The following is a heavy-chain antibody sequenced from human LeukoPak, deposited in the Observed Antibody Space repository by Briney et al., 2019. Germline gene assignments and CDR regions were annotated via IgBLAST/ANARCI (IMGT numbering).Heavy chain of an antibody. V-gene: IGHV3-30-3*01. CDR2: ISYDGSNE. CDR3: AREIFNALDI. CDR1: GFTFRSYA. J-gene: IGHJ3*02. Sequence: PGGSLRLSCAASGFTFRSYAMHWVRQVPGKGLEWVAVISYDGSNEDYADSVKGRLTISRDNSKNTLYLQMNSLRIEDTAVYYCAREIFNALDIWGQGTMVTVSS.